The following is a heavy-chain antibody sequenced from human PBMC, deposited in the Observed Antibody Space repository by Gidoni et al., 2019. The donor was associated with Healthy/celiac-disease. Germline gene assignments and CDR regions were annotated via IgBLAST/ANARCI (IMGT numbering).Heavy chain of an antibody. J-gene: IGHJ4*02. V-gene: IGHV3-66*01. CDR2: IYSGGST. CDR1: GFTVRSNY. CDR3: ARGQYYYDSSGYYGDYFDY. D-gene: IGHD3-22*01. Sequence: EVQLVESGGGLVQPGGSLRLSCAASGFTVRSNYMSWVRQAPGKGLEWVSVIYSGGSTYYADSVKGRFTISRDNSKNTLYLQMNSLRAEDTAVYYCARGQYYYDSSGYYGDYFDYWGQGTLVTVSS.